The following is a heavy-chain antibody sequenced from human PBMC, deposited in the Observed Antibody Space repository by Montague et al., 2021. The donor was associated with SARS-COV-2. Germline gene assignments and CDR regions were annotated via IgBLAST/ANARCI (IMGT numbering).Heavy chain of an antibody. J-gene: IGHJ6*03. CDR3: ARLRDGVVPSPILGVGPYYSYYYMDV. CDR2: INHGGST. D-gene: IGHD3-10*01. V-gene: IGHV4-34*01. Sequence: SDTLSLTCAVHGTSFSGYYWNWIHQPPGKGLEWIGEINHGGSTKYSPSLKSRLTISADTSKNQFSLKLTSVAAADTAVYYCARLRDGVVPSPILGVGPYYSYYYMDVWGRGTTVTVSS. CDR1: GTSFSGYY.